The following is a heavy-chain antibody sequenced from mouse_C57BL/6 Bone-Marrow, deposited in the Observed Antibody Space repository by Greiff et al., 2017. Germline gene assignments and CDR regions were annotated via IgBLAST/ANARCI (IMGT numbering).Heavy chain of an antibody. CDR2: FHPYNDDT. D-gene: IGHD2-4*01. CDR3: ARGGLYDYDRFDD. Sequence: VQLQESGAELVKPGASVTMSCKASGYTFTTYPIEWMKQNHGNSLEWIGNFHPYNDDTKYNENFKGKATLTVEKSSSTVYLVLSRLTSDDSAFYYWARGGLYDYDRFDDWGQGTTLTVSS. J-gene: IGHJ2*01. CDR1: GYTFTTYP. V-gene: IGHV1-47*01.